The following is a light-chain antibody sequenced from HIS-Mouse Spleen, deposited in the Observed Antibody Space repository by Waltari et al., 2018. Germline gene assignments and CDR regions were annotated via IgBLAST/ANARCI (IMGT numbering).Light chain of an antibody. V-gene: IGLV2-23*03. CDR2: GGG. Sequence: QSALTQPASVSGSPGQSITISCTGTSSDVGSYNLVSWYQQHPGKAPKLVIYGGGKRPAVVSNPFTGSKSGKTASLTISGLQAEDEADYYCCSYAGSSTFVVFGGGTKLTVL. J-gene: IGLJ2*01. CDR3: CSYAGSSTFVV. CDR1: SSDVGSYNL.